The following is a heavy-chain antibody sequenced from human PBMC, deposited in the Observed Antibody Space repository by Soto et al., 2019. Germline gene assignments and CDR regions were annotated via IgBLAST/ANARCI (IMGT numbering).Heavy chain of an antibody. Sequence: ASVKVSCKASGYTFTSYGISWVRQPPGQGLEWMGRISAYNGNTNYAQKLQGRVTMTTDTSTSTAYMELRSLRSDDTAVYYCARDTPYDSSGYYLDYWGQGTLVTVPQ. D-gene: IGHD3-22*01. CDR1: GYTFTSYG. CDR3: ARDTPYDSSGYYLDY. CDR2: ISAYNGNT. J-gene: IGHJ4*02. V-gene: IGHV1-18*04.